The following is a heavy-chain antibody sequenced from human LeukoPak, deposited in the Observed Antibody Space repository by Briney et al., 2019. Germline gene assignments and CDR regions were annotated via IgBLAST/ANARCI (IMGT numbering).Heavy chain of an antibody. V-gene: IGHV4-4*07. CDR1: GGSISSYY. D-gene: IGHD3-3*01. CDR3: ARGGRTIPGWFDP. J-gene: IGHJ5*02. CDR2: IFTSGSI. Sequence: PSETLSLTCTVSGGSISSYYWSWIRQPAGKGLEWIGRIFTSGSINYNPSLKSRVTISVDTSKNQFSLKLNSVTAADTAVYYCARGGRTIPGWFDPWGQGTLVTVSS.